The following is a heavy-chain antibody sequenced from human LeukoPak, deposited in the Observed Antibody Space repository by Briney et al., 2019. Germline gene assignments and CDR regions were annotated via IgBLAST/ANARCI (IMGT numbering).Heavy chain of an antibody. CDR1: GGSFSGYD. D-gene: IGHD6-13*01. J-gene: IGHJ2*01. V-gene: IGHV4-34*01. CDR2: INHSGST. Sequence: SETLSLTCAVYGGSFSGYDWSWIRQPPGKGLEWIGEINHSGSTNYNPSLKSRVTISVDTSKNQFSLKLSSVTAADTAVYYCARGRVAAAGTQKYWYFDLWGRGTLVTVSS. CDR3: ARGRVAAAGTQKYWYFDL.